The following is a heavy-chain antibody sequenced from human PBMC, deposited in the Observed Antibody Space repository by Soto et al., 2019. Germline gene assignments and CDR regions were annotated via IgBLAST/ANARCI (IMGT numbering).Heavy chain of an antibody. Sequence: QLQLQESGPGLVKPSETLSLTCTVSGGSISSSSYYWGWIRQPPGKGLEWIGSIYYSGSTYYNPSLTSRVTISVDTSKNQFPMKLSSVTSADTAVYYCARDGILYRTETGIWGQGTMVTVSS. CDR1: GGSISSSSYY. CDR2: IYYSGST. V-gene: IGHV4-39*02. D-gene: IGHD1-1*01. CDR3: ARDGILYRTETGI. J-gene: IGHJ3*02.